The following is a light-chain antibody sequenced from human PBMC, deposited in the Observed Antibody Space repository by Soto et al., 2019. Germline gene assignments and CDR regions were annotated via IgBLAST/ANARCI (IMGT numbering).Light chain of an antibody. CDR1: QSVSSSY. V-gene: IGKV3-20*01. J-gene: IGKJ5*01. Sequence: EIVLTHSPGTLSWSPGEIAALSFRGSQSVSSSYLAWYQHKPGQAPRLLISGASNRATGIPDRFSGSGSGTDFTLTISRLEPEDFALYYCQQYGGSPMTFGQGTRLEIK. CDR2: GAS. CDR3: QQYGGSPMT.